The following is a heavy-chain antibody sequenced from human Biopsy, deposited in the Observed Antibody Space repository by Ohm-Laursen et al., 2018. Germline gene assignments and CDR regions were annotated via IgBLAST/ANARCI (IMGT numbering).Heavy chain of an antibody. V-gene: IGHV4-59*01. CDR3: ARDKSTYCTSTSCDYFGMDV. CDR1: GDSITRSY. Sequence: SDTLSLTCTLSGDSITRSYWSWIRQSPGKGLEWIGHVFDRGTTNYNPSVRSRVTVSAHTSTNQFSLKLTSVTAADTAVYYCARDKSTYCTSTSCDYFGMDVWGQGTTVTVSS. D-gene: IGHD2-2*01. J-gene: IGHJ6*02. CDR2: VFDRGTT.